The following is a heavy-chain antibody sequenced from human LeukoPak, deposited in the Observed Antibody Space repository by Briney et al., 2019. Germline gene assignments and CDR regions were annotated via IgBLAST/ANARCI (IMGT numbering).Heavy chain of an antibody. V-gene: IGHV3-30*03. J-gene: IGHJ4*02. D-gene: IGHD6-13*01. CDR1: GFMFSAHG. Sequence: GGSLRLSCAASGFMFSAHGMHWVRQAPGKGLEWVALISDDGSKKYYADSVKGQFTISRDNSKNTLFLKMNSLRLEDTAVYYCARGGIAAAGTSNRYWGQGTLVTVSS. CDR3: ARGGIAAAGTSNRY. CDR2: ISDDGSKK.